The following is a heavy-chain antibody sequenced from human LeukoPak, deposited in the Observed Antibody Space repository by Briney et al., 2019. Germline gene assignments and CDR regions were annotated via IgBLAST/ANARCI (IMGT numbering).Heavy chain of an antibody. J-gene: IGHJ5*02. CDR1: GGPVNSFY. D-gene: IGHD3-9*01. V-gene: IGHV4-59*02. CDR3: ARFLTTSWFDP. Sequence: SETLSLTCTVSGGPVNSFYWSWIRQPPGKGLEWIGYIYYSGTTNYNPSLRSRVTISVDTSKNQVSLKLSSATAADTAVYYCARFLTTSWFDPWGQGTLVIVSS. CDR2: IYYSGTT.